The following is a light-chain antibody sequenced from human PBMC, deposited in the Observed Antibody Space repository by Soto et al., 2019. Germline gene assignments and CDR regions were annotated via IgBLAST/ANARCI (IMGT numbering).Light chain of an antibody. J-gene: IGLJ2*01. V-gene: IGLV1-44*01. CDR2: RNN. CDR3: AAWDDSLNGHVL. CDR1: SSNIGSNA. Sequence: QPVLTQPPSASGTPGQRVTISCSGSSSNIGSNAVNWYQQLPGTAPKLLIYRNNQRPSGVPDRFSGSKSGTSASLAISGLQSEDEADYYCAAWDDSLNGHVLFGGGTKLTVL.